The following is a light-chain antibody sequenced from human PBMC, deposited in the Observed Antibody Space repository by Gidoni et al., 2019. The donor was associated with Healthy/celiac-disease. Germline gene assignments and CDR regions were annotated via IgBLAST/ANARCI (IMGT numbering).Light chain of an antibody. CDR3: QAWDSSTAA. CDR2: QDS. CDR1: KLGDKY. Sequence: SYELTQPPSVSVSPGQTASITCSGDKLGDKYACWYQQKPGQSPVVVIYQDSERPSGIPERFSGSNSGNTATLTISGTQAMDEADYYCQAWDSSTAAFGGGTKLTVL. V-gene: IGLV3-1*01. J-gene: IGLJ2*01.